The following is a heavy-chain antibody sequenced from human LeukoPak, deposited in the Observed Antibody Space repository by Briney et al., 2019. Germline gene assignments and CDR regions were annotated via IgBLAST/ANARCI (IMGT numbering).Heavy chain of an antibody. CDR3: ARGRGLGVITPYSDS. Sequence: SETLSFTCIVSGGSTSSDHWSWIRQPPEKGLEWIGCISYRGSTNYNPSLKSRVTISIDTSKKHFSLKLTSVTAADTGVYYCARGRGLGVITPYSDSWGQGTLVTVSS. D-gene: IGHD3-16*02. CDR2: ISYRGST. V-gene: IGHV4-59*08. CDR1: GGSTSSDH. J-gene: IGHJ4*02.